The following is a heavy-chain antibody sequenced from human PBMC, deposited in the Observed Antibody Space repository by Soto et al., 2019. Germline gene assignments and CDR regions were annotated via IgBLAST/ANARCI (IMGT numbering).Heavy chain of an antibody. CDR3: ARLETHTYYDYVWGSYSYPDY. J-gene: IGHJ4*02. CDR2: ISSSSYT. CDR1: GFTFSDYY. Sequence: PGGSLRLSCAASGFTFSDYYMSWIRQAPGKGLEWVSYISSSSYTNYADSVKGRFTISRDNAKNSLYLQMNSLRAEDTAVYYCARLETHTYYDYVWGSYSYPDYWGQGTLVTVSS. V-gene: IGHV3-11*06. D-gene: IGHD3-16*02.